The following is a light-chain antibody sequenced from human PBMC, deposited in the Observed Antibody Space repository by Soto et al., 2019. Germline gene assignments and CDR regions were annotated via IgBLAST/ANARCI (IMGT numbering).Light chain of an antibody. CDR1: SSDVGSYNL. CDR3: CSYAGSSTFV. J-gene: IGLJ1*01. CDR2: EGN. Sequence: SALTQPASVSGSPGQSITISCTGTSSDVGSYNLVSWYQHHPGKAPKLMIYEGNKRPSGVSNRFSASKSGNTASLTISGLQTEDEADYYCCSYAGSSTFVFGTGTKLTVL. V-gene: IGLV2-23*03.